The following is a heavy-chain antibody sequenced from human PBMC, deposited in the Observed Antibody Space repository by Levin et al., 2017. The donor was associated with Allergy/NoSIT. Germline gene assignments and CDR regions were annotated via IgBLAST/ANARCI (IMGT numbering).Heavy chain of an antibody. V-gene: IGHV3-21*01. CDR3: AREGVHGSSGDGFYYGVDG. CDR1: GFTFSSYS. CDR2: ISSGSSFM. D-gene: IGHD2-21*01. J-gene: IGHJ6*02. Sequence: GESLKISFAASGFTFSSYSMNWVRQAPGKGLEWVSSISSGSSFMYYADSVKGRFTISRDSAKNSLYLQMNSLRAEDTAVYYCAREGVHGSSGDGFYYGVDGWGQGTTVTVSS.